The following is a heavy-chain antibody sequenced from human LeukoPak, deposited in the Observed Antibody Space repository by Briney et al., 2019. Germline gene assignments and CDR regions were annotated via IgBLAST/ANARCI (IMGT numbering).Heavy chain of an antibody. V-gene: IGHV3-48*01. CDR3: ARTYDFGRGPPGDAFDN. D-gene: IGHD3-3*01. CDR2: IDARSGIT. CDR1: GFTFTIFG. Sequence: GGSLRLSCAASGFTFTIFGLNWVRQAPWKGPEWVSYIDARSGITYYADSVQGRFTLSRDNARESVFLQMDSLRVDDTAVYYCARTYDFGRGPPGDAFDNWGPGTWVIVSS. J-gene: IGHJ3*02.